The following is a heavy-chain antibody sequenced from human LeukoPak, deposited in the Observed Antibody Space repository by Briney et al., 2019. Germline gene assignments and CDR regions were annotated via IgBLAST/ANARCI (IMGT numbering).Heavy chain of an antibody. CDR1: GFTFSSYA. Sequence: PGGSLRLSCTASGFTFSSYAMNWVRQAPGKGLEWVSGIGAGGTFTYYADSVKGRFTISRDNSRNTLYLQMNSLRAEDTAVYFCAKDRWNNYGPGDYWGQGTLVSVSS. CDR3: AKDRWNNYGPGDY. J-gene: IGHJ4*02. CDR2: IGAGGTFT. D-gene: IGHD1/OR15-1a*01. V-gene: IGHV3-23*01.